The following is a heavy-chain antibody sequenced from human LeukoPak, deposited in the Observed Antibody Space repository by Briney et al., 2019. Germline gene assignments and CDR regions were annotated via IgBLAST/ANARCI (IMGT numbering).Heavy chain of an antibody. CDR2: IKSKTHGGTT. Sequence: GGSLRLSCAASGLSFKNVWMSWVRQAPGKGLEWVGRIKSKTHGGTTDYAAAVKGRFTISRDDSKSTLYLQMNSLKTEDTALYYCTTWNYDILTGYSIWGQGTLVTVSS. V-gene: IGHV3-15*01. CDR1: GLSFKNVW. D-gene: IGHD3-9*01. J-gene: IGHJ4*02. CDR3: TTWNYDILTGYSI.